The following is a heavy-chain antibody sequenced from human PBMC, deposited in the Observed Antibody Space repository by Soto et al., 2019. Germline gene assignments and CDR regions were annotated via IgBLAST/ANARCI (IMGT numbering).Heavy chain of an antibody. CDR2: ISSSGYQI. V-gene: IGHV3-21*01. CDR3: ARGGGYASS. CDR1: GFSFSSYN. Sequence: PGGSLRLSCAASGFSFSSYNMNWVRQAPGKGLEWVSSISSSGYQIYYADSVRGRFTISRDNAKKSLFLQMSNLSVDDTALYYCARGGGYASSWGPGTPVTVSS. J-gene: IGHJ4*02. D-gene: IGHD2-2*01.